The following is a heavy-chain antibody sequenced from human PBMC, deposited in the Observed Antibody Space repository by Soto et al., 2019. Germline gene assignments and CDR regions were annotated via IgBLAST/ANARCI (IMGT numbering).Heavy chain of an antibody. V-gene: IGHV3-48*03. CDR1: GFTFSSYE. CDR2: ISSSGSTI. CDR3: ARDYPQDYYDSSGYYEYYFDY. D-gene: IGHD3-22*01. Sequence: PGGSLRLSCAASGFTFSSYEMTWVRQAPGKGLEWVSYISSSGSTIYYADSVKGRFTISRDNAKNSLYLQMNSLRAEDTAVYYCARDYPQDYYDSSGYYEYYFDYWGQGTLVTVSS. J-gene: IGHJ4*02.